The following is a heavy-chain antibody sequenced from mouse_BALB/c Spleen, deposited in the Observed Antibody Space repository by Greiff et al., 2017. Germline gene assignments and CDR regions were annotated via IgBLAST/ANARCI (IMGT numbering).Heavy chain of an antibody. V-gene: IGHV5-6-4*01. CDR3: TRDREGSWFAY. J-gene: IGHJ3*01. D-gene: IGHD3-3*01. CDR2: ISSGGSYT. Sequence: EVQGVESGGGLVKPGGSLKLSCAASGFTFSSYTMSWVRQTPEKRLEWVATISSGGSYTYYPDSVKGRFTISRDNAKNTLYLQMSSLKSEDTAMYYCTRDREGSWFAYWGQGTLVTVSA. CDR1: GFTFSSYT.